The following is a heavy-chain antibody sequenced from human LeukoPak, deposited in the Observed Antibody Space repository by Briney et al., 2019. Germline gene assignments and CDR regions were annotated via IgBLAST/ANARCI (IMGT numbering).Heavy chain of an antibody. Sequence: SQTLSLTCAISGDSVSSNSAAWNWIRQSPSRGLEWLGRTYYRSKWYNDYAVSVKSRITINSDTSKNQLSLQLKSVTPEDTAVYYCARETAGFIPTLITSWFDPWGQGTLVTVSS. J-gene: IGHJ5*02. D-gene: IGHD3-16*01. CDR3: ARETAGFIPTLITSWFDP. CDR1: GDSVSSNSAA. CDR2: TYYRSKWYN. V-gene: IGHV6-1*01.